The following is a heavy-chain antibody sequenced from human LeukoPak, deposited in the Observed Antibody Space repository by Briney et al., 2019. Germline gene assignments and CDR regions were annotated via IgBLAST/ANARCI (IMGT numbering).Heavy chain of an antibody. CDR2: IYYSGGI. V-gene: IGHV4-28*05. Sequence: PWDTLSLTCAVSSYSISSSNYWAWIRQPPGKGLEWIGHIYYSGGIYYNPSLKSRVTMSVDTSKNQFSLKLSSVTAVDTAVYYCARKATTGPTKAAFDIWGQGTMVTVSS. CDR3: ARKATTGPTKAAFDI. CDR1: SYSISSSNY. J-gene: IGHJ3*02. D-gene: IGHD4-17*01.